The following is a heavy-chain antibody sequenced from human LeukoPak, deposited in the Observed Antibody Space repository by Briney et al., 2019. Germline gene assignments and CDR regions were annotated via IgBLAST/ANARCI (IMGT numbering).Heavy chain of an antibody. Sequence: GESLKISCKGSGYSFTSYWIGWVRQMPGKGLEWMGIIYPGDSDTRHSPSFQGQVTISADKSISTAYLQWSSLKASDTAMYYCARLPGGNPGPEYFQHWGQGTLVTVSS. CDR1: GYSFTSYW. D-gene: IGHD4-23*01. J-gene: IGHJ1*01. CDR2: IYPGDSDT. CDR3: ARLPGGNPGPEYFQH. V-gene: IGHV5-51*01.